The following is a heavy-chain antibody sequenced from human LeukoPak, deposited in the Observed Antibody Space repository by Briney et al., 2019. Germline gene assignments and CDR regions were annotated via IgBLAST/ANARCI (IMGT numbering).Heavy chain of an antibody. D-gene: IGHD6-13*01. CDR3: AKDLSDIAAADY. V-gene: IGHV3-23*01. CDR1: GFTFSSYG. J-gene: IGHJ4*02. Sequence: GGTLRLSCAASGFTFSSYGMSWVRQAPGKGLEWVSAISGSGGSTYYADSVKGRFTISRDNSKNTLYLQMNSLRAEDTAVYYCAKDLSDIAAADYWGQGTLVTVSS. CDR2: ISGSGGST.